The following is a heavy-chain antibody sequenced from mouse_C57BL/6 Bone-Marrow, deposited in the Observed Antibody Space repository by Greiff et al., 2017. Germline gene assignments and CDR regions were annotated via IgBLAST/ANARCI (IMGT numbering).Heavy chain of an antibody. V-gene: IGHV1-7*01. CDR2: INPSSGYT. CDR3: AIMVTTGRYDYYAMDY. J-gene: IGHJ4*01. CDR1: GYTFTSYW. Sequence: QVQLQQSGAELAKPGASVKLSCKASGYTFTSYWMHWVKQRPGQGMEWIGYINPSSGYTKSNQKLKDKATLTADKSSSTAYMQLSSLTYEDSAVYYCAIMVTTGRYDYYAMDYWGQGTSVTVSS. D-gene: IGHD2-2*01.